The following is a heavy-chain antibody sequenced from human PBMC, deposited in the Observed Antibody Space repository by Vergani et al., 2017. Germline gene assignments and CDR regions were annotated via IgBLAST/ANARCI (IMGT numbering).Heavy chain of an antibody. Sequence: EVQLLESGGGLVQPGGSLRLSCAASGFTFSSYAMSWVRQAPGKGVGWVSAISGSGGSTYYADSVKGRFTISRDNSKNTLYLQMNSLRAEDTAVYYCAKHYGIVGARDAFDIWGQGTMVTVSS. D-gene: IGHD1-26*01. CDR2: ISGSGGST. J-gene: IGHJ3*02. V-gene: IGHV3-23*01. CDR3: AKHYGIVGARDAFDI. CDR1: GFTFSSYA.